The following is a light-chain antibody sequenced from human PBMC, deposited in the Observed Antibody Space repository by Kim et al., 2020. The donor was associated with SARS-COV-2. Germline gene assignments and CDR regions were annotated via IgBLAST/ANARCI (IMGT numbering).Light chain of an antibody. V-gene: IGKV3-20*01. CDR1: QSVSSSY. Sequence: EIVLTQSPRTLSLSPGERATLSCRASQSVSSSYLAWYQQKPGQAPRLLIYGASSRATGIPDRFSGSGSGTDFTLTISRLEPEDFAVYYCQQYGSSPQTFGQGTKVDIK. CDR3: QQYGSSPQT. CDR2: GAS. J-gene: IGKJ1*01.